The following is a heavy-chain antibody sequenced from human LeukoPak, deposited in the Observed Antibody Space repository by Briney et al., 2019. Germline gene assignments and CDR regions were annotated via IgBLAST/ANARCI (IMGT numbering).Heavy chain of an antibody. CDR2: IYWDDDK. V-gene: IGHV2-5*02. CDR1: GFSLSTSGVG. CDR3: AHMGGYSSSWYYYYYMDV. Sequence: SGPTLVNPTQTLTLTCTFSGFSLSTSGVGVGWIRQPPGKALEWLALIYWDDDKRYSPSLKSRLTITKDTSKNQVVLTMTNMDPVDTATYYCAHMGGYSSSWYYYYYMDVWGKGTTVTVSS. D-gene: IGHD6-13*01. J-gene: IGHJ6*03.